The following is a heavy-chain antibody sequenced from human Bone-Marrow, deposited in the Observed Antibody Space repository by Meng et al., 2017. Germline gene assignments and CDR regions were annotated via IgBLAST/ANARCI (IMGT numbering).Heavy chain of an antibody. CDR1: GYTFTSYD. CDR2: MNPNSGNT. J-gene: IGHJ4*02. V-gene: IGHV1-8*01. D-gene: IGHD6-13*01. Sequence: ASVKVSCKASGYTFTSYDINWVRQATGQGLEWMGWMNPNSGNTGYALKFQGRVTMTRNTSISTAYMELSSLRSEDTAVYYCARKIAAATDLDYWGQGTLVTVSS. CDR3: ARKIAAATDLDY.